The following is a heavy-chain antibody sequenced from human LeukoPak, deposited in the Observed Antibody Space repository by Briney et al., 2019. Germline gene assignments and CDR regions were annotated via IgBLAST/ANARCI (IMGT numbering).Heavy chain of an antibody. D-gene: IGHD2-2*01. V-gene: IGHV4-38-2*01. J-gene: IGHJ4*02. CDR2: IYHSGST. CDR1: GYSVSSGYY. CDR3: ARHGIGIVVVPAAIVEESDY. Sequence: PSDTLSLTCAVSGYSVSSGYYWGWIRQPPGKGLEWIGSIYHSGSTYYNPSLKSRVTIPVDTSKNQFSLNLSSVTAAYTGVYYCARHGIGIVVVPAAIVEESDYWGQGTLVTVSS.